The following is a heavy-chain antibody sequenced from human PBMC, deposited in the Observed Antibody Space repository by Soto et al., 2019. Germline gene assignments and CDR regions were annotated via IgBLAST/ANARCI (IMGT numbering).Heavy chain of an antibody. V-gene: IGHV1-2*02. J-gene: IGHJ4*02. D-gene: IGHD3-22*01. CDR2: INPNTGAT. Sequence: QVQLVQSGAEVRKPGASVRVSCSPSGHPFLDFYVHWVRQAPGKGLEWLGWINPNTGATNYAQKFEGRVTVTRDMSINTAYMELTRLTSDDTAVYYCARIPYHYDTGRTDYFWGPGTLVTVSS. CDR1: GHPFLDFY. CDR3: ARIPYHYDTGRTDYF.